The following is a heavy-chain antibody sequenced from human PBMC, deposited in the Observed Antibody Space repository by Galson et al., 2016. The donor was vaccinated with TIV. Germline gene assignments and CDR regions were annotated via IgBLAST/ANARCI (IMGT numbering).Heavy chain of an antibody. Sequence: LRLSCAASGFTFSTYAMHWVHQAPGKGLEWVAIIWYDGSNKYYADSVRGRFTISRDNSKNTLYLQMNSLRAEDTAVYSCAREGVGYCSSTSCPYYGLDVWGQGTTVTVSS. D-gene: IGHD2-2*01. CDR3: AREGVGYCSSTSCPYYGLDV. J-gene: IGHJ6*02. CDR2: IWYDGSNK. V-gene: IGHV3-33*01. CDR1: GFTFSTYA.